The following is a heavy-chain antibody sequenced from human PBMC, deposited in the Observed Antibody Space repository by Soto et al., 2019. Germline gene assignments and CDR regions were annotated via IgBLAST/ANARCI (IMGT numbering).Heavy chain of an antibody. J-gene: IGHJ4*02. CDR3: ARGVGYAGVDY. Sequence: QVQLQQWGAGLLKPSETLSLTCAVYGGSFSAYYWSWIRQPPGKGLEWIGEINHSGSTNYNPSLKSRVPVSVDRSKNRFSLKRSSVTAADTAVYSWARGVGYAGVDYWGQGTLVTVSS. CDR2: INHSGST. D-gene: IGHD5-12*01. V-gene: IGHV4-34*01. CDR1: GGSFSAYY.